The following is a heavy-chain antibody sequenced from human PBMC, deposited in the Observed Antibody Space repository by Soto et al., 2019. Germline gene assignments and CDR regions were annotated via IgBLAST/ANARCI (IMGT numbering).Heavy chain of an antibody. CDR3: ARRREPIIQNWFDP. V-gene: IGHV1-69*01. D-gene: IGHD1-26*01. CDR1: GGTFSSYA. Sequence: QVQLVQSGAEVKKPGSSVKVSCKASGGTFSSYAISWVQQAPGQGLEWMGGIIPIFGTANYAQKFQGRVTITADESTSTAYMELSSLRSEDTAVYYCARRREPIIQNWFDPWGQGTLVTVSS. J-gene: IGHJ5*02. CDR2: IIPIFGTA.